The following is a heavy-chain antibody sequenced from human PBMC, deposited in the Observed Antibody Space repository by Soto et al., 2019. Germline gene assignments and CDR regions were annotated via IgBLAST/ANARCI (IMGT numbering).Heavy chain of an antibody. Sequence: EVQLVESGGGLVQPGGSLRLSCAASGFTLSDHYMDWVRQAPGKGLEWLGRTRNKANNYITEYATSVKVRFTISRDDSKNSVYLQLNSLKSEDTAVYYCGRWTSGSPDCWGQGTLVTVSS. CDR2: TRNKANNYIT. D-gene: IGHD1-26*01. J-gene: IGHJ4*02. CDR3: GRWTSGSPDC. V-gene: IGHV3-72*01. CDR1: GFTLSDHY.